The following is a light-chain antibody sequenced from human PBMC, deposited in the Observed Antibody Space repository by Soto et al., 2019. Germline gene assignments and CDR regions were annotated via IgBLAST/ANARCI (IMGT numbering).Light chain of an antibody. Sequence: QAVVTQPRSVSGSPGQSVTISCTGTSSDVGGYNYVSWYQQKPGKAPKLMIYEVSNRPSGVSNRFSGSKSANTASLTISGLQAEDEAAYYCTSYTTSSIWVFGGGTKLTVL. V-gene: IGLV2-14*01. CDR1: SSDVGGYNY. J-gene: IGLJ3*02. CDR2: EVS. CDR3: TSYTTSSIWV.